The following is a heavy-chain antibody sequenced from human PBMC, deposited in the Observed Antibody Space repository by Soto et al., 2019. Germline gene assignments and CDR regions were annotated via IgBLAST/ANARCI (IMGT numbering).Heavy chain of an antibody. CDR3: AADPPLYYYDSSGYSPGGY. Sequence: SVKVSCKAPGFTFTSSAVQWVRQARGQRLEWIGWIVVGSGNTNYAQKFQERVTITRDMSTSTAYMELSSLRSEDTAVYYCAADPPLYYYDSSGYSPGGYWGQGTLVTVSS. D-gene: IGHD3-22*01. V-gene: IGHV1-58*01. J-gene: IGHJ4*02. CDR2: IVVGSGNT. CDR1: GFTFTSSA.